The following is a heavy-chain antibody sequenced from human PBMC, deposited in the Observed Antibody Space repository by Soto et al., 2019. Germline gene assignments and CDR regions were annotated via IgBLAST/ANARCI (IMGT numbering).Heavy chain of an antibody. V-gene: IGHV4-34*01. J-gene: IGHJ6*03. CDR2: INHSGST. D-gene: IGHD6-19*01. CDR3: ARGGRLGYYYRDV. Sequence: SETLSLTCAVYGGSFSGYYWSWIRQPPGKGLEWIGEINHSGSTNYNPSLKSRVTISVDTSKNQFSLKLSSVTAADTAVYYCARGGRLGYYYRDVWGKGTTVTVSS. CDR1: GGSFSGYY.